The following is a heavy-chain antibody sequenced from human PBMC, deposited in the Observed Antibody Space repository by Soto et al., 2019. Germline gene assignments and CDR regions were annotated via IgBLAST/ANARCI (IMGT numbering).Heavy chain of an antibody. CDR3: ATDHYYDSSGYLDI. CDR1: GYTLTELS. V-gene: IGHV1-24*01. Sequence: ASMKVSCKVSGYTLTELSMHWVRQAPGKGLEWMGGFDPEDGETIYAQKFQGRVTMTEDTSTDTAYMELSSLRSEDTAVYYCATDHYYDSSGYLDIWGQGTMVTVSS. CDR2: FDPEDGET. J-gene: IGHJ3*02. D-gene: IGHD3-22*01.